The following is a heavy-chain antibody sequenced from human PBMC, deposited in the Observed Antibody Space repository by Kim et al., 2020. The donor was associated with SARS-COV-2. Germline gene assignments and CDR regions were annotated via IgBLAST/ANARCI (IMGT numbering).Heavy chain of an antibody. CDR3: AKGDILTGYYTPVGMDV. D-gene: IGHD3-9*01. Sequence: KGRFTISRDNSKNTLYLQMNSLRAEDTAVYYCAKGDILTGYYTPVGMDVWGQGTTVTVSS. J-gene: IGHJ6*02. V-gene: IGHV3-23*01.